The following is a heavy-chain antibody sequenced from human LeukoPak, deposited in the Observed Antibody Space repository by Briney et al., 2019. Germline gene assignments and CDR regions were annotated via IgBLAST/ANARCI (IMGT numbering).Heavy chain of an antibody. Sequence: GGSLRLSCAVSGFTFSTYDMHWVRQGIGKGLEWVSAIGTGGDTYYPDSVRGRFTISRENARNSLYLQMNNLRDGDTAVYYCVREGAGYSSGWNDWYFDLWGRGTLVTVSS. D-gene: IGHD6-19*01. CDR2: IGTGGDT. CDR3: VREGAGYSSGWNDWYFDL. V-gene: IGHV3-13*01. J-gene: IGHJ2*01. CDR1: GFTFSTYD.